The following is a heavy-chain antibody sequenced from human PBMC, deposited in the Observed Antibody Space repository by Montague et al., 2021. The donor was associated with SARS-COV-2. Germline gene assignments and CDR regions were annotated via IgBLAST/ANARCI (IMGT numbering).Heavy chain of an antibody. Sequence: SVKVSCKVSGYTLTELSMHLVRQAPGKGLEWMGGFDPEDGETIYAQKFQGRVTMTEDTSTDTAYMELSSLRSEDTAVYYCATTTAMVLGDWFDPWGQGTLVTVSS. CDR3: ATTTAMVLGDWFDP. D-gene: IGHD5-18*01. J-gene: IGHJ5*02. CDR1: GYTLTELS. CDR2: FDPEDGET. V-gene: IGHV1-24*01.